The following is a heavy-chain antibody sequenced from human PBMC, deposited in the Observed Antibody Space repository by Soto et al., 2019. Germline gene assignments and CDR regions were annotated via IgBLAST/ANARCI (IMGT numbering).Heavy chain of an antibody. Sequence: SETLSLTCSVSGTSIRGYYWTWIRQPPGKGLEWIGYIYYTGTTKYNPSLKSRVAISVDTSKNQFSLRLNSVTAADTAVYYCAREVSSFGSNHFDSWGQGALVTVSS. CDR1: GTSIRGYY. CDR2: IYYTGTT. J-gene: IGHJ4*02. CDR3: AREVSSFGSNHFDS. V-gene: IGHV4-59*01. D-gene: IGHD3-10*01.